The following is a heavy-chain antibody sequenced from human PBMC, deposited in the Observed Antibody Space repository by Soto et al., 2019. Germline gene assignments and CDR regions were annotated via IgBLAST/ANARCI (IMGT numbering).Heavy chain of an antibody. CDR3: ARGNTAGILEWPGDYYYYMDV. D-gene: IGHD3-3*01. CDR1: GYTFTSYD. Sequence: GASVKVSCKASGYTFTSYDINWVRQATGQGLEWMGWMNPNSGNTGYAQKFQGRVTMTRNTSISTAYMELSSLRSEDTAVYYCARGNTAGILEWPGDYYYYMDVWGKGTTVTVSS. CDR2: MNPNSGNT. J-gene: IGHJ6*03. V-gene: IGHV1-8*01.